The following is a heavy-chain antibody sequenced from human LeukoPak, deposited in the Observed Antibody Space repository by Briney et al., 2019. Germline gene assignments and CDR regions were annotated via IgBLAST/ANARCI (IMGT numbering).Heavy chain of an antibody. CDR3: ARRPRFANYSSGYHPWVN. CDR2: INAGNGNT. Sequence: ASVKVSCKSSGYTFTSYAMHWVRQAPGQRLEWMGWINAGNGNTKYSQKFQGRVTITRDTSASTAYMELSSLRSEDTAVYYCARRPRFANYSSGYHPWVNWGQGTLVTVSS. D-gene: IGHD3-22*01. V-gene: IGHV1-3*01. J-gene: IGHJ4*02. CDR1: GYTFTSYA.